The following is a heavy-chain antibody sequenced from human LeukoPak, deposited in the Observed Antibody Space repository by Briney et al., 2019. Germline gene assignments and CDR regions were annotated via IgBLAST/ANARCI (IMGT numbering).Heavy chain of an antibody. D-gene: IGHD1-26*01. CDR3: ARRSRRPPRGSGSYSGYYYYYMDV. J-gene: IGHJ6*03. CDR2: TYYRSEWYN. Sequence: SQTLSLTCAISGDSVSSNSAAWNWIRQSPSRGLEWLGRTYYRSEWYNDYAVSVKSRITINPDTSKNQFSLQLNSVTPEDTAVYYCARRSRRPPRGSGSYSGYYYYYMDVWGKGTTVTVSS. V-gene: IGHV6-1*01. CDR1: GDSVSSNSAA.